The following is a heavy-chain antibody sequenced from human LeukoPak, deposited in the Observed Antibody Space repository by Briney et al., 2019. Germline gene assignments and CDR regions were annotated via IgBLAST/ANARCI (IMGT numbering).Heavy chain of an antibody. CDR2: ISSSGSTI. V-gene: IGHV3-11*01. CDR3: ARSEYSSSSFDY. J-gene: IGHJ4*02. CDR1: GFTYSDYY. Sequence: GGALRLSCAASGFTYSDYYMSWIRQAPGKGLQWVSYISSSGSTIYYADSVKGRFTISRDNAKNSLYLQMNSLRAADKAVYYCARSEYSSSSFDYWGQGTLVTVSS. D-gene: IGHD6-6*01.